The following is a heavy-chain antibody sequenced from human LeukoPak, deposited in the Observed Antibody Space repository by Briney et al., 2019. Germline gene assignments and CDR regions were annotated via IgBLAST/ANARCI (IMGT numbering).Heavy chain of an antibody. J-gene: IGHJ4*02. CDR2: IYSGGST. CDR3: ARGGILGYFDY. D-gene: IGHD3-3*02. Sequence: GGSLRLSCAASGFTFSSYAMSWVRQAPGKGLEWVSVIYSGGSTYYADSVKGRFTISRDNSKNTLYLQMNSLRAEDTAVYYCARGGILGYFDYWGQGTLVTVSS. V-gene: IGHV3-53*01. CDR1: GFTFSSYA.